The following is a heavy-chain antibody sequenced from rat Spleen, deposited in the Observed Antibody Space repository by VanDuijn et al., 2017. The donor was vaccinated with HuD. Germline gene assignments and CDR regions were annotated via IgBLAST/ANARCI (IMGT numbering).Heavy chain of an antibody. V-gene: IGHV5-17*01. CDR2: ISYDGSTT. CDR3: ARQWDS. Sequence: EVQLVESGGGLVQPGNSLKLSCAASGFTFSDYAMAWVRQAPKKSLEWVATISYDGSTTYYRDSVKGRFIISRDNAKNTLYLQMDSLRSEDTATYYCARQWDSWGQGASVTVSS. CDR1: GFTFSDYA. J-gene: IGHJ4*01.